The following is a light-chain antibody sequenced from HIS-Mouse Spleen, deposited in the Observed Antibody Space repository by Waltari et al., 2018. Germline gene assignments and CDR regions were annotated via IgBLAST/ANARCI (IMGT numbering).Light chain of an antibody. J-gene: IGLJ2*01. CDR2: EVS. Sequence: SALPQPASVSGSPGLSITISCTGTSSAVGGYHYVSWYPQHPGKAPKPLIYEVSKRPSGVSNRFSGSKSGNTASLTISGLQAEDEADYYCSSYTSSSTLVVFGGGTKLTVL. CDR3: SSYTSSSTLVV. CDR1: SSAVGGYHY. V-gene: IGLV2-14*01.